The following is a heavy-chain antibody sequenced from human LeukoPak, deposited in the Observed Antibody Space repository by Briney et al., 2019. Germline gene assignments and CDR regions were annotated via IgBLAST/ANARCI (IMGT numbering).Heavy chain of an antibody. J-gene: IGHJ3*02. Sequence: PGGSLRLSCAASGFTFSSYEMNWVRQAPGKGLEWVSHISSSGSTIYYADSVKGRFTISRDNAKNSLYLQMTSLRAEDTAVYYCASTGYSSSWGAFDIWGQGTMVTVSS. CDR1: GFTFSSYE. CDR3: ASTGYSSSWGAFDI. CDR2: ISSSGSTI. V-gene: IGHV3-48*03. D-gene: IGHD6-13*01.